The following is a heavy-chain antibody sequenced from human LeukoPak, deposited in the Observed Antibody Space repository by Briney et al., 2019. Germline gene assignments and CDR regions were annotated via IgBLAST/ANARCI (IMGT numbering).Heavy chain of an antibody. CDR1: GFTFSSYG. V-gene: IGHV3-30*02. CDR3: AKGGYSGYEYNWFDP. J-gene: IGHJ5*02. CDR2: IRYDGSNK. D-gene: IGHD5-12*01. Sequence: GGSLRLSCAASGFTFSSYGMHWVRQAPGKGLEWVAFIRYDGSNKYYADSVKGRFTISRDNSKNTLYLQMNSLRAEDTAVYYCAKGGYSGYEYNWFDPWGQGTLVTVSS.